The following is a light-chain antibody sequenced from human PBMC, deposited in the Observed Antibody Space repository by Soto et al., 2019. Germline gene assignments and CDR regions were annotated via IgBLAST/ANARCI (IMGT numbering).Light chain of an antibody. CDR1: QTVESW. CDR2: DAS. J-gene: IGKJ2*01. V-gene: IGKV1-5*01. CDR3: QQYNDYVYT. Sequence: GDRVSIPSRASQTVESWMAWYQQKPGKAPKLLSSDASTLERGVPSRFRGSGSATDFTLTISGLQPDDFATYYCQQYNDYVYTFGQGTKVDIK.